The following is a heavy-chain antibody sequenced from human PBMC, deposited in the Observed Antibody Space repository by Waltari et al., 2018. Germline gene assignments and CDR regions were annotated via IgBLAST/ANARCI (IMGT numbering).Heavy chain of an antibody. CDR1: GFTSSRYW. CDR3: ARVARKTFSSPVPGRDYYYGMDV. V-gene: IGHV3-74*01. J-gene: IGHJ6*02. Sequence: EEQLVESGGDLIQPGESLRDSGAVSGFTSSRYWMNWVPRAPGSGLLWVARINGDGSDTSYADSVRGRFTISRDNARNTVFLQMKSLRAEDTSVYYCARVARKTFSSPVPGRDYYYGMDVWGLGTTVTVSS. CDR2: INGDGSDT. D-gene: IGHD2-2*01.